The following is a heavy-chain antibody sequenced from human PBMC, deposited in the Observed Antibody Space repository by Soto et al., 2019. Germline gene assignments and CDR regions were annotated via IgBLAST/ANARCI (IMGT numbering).Heavy chain of an antibody. J-gene: IGHJ6*02. CDR2: ISSSGSTI. D-gene: IGHD2-2*01. CDR3: ARDRWDSSTRRYYYYYYGMDV. Sequence: GGSLRLSCAASGFTFSGYEMNWVRQTPGKGLEWVSYISSSGSTIYYADSVKGRFTISRDNAKNSLYLQMNSLRAEDTAVYYCARDRWDSSTRRYYYYYYGMDVWGQGTTVTVSS. CDR1: GFTFSGYE. V-gene: IGHV3-48*03.